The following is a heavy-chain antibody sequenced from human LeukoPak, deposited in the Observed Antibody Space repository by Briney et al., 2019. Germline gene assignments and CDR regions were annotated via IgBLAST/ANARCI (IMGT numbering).Heavy chain of an antibody. Sequence: SETLSLTCAVYGGSFSGYYWSWIRQPPGKGLEWIGYIYYSGSTNYNPSLKSRVTISVDTSKNQFPLKLSSVTAADTAVYYCARADGTAAVVSFDPWGQGTLVTVSS. D-gene: IGHD6-13*01. J-gene: IGHJ5*02. CDR2: IYYSGST. CDR3: ARADGTAAVVSFDP. CDR1: GGSFSGYY. V-gene: IGHV4-59*01.